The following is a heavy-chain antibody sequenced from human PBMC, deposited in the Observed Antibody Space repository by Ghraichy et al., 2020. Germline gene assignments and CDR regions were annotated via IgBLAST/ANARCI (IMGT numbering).Heavy chain of an antibody. J-gene: IGHJ4*02. CDR1: GDSISRYY. D-gene: IGHD3-22*01. CDR3: AKTSYYYDSAGYQYFFDY. CDR2: IYHSGST. Sequence: GSLRLSCIVSGDSISRYYWSWIRQSPGKGLEWIGYIYHSGSTNYNPSLKSRVIISVDTSKNQFSLKLSSVTAADTAVYYCAKTSYYYDSAGYQYFFDYWGQGTLVTVSS. V-gene: IGHV4-59*01.